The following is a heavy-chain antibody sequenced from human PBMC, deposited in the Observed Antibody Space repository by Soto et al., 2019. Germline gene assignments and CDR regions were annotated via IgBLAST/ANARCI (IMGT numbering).Heavy chain of an antibody. V-gene: IGHV4-31*03. CDR3: ARAAKTYYYGMDV. Sequence: QVQLQESGPGLVKPSQTLSLTCTVSGGSISSATYYWSWIRQHPGKGLEWIGYIYYSGSAYYNPSLQRRVTISVDTSKPHFSLKLSSVTAADTAVYYCARAAKTYYYGMDVWGQGTTVSVSS. CDR2: IYYSGSA. J-gene: IGHJ6*02. D-gene: IGHD6-13*01. CDR1: GGSISSATYY.